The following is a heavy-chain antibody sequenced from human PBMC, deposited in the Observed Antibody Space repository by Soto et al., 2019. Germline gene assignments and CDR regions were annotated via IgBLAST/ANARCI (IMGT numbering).Heavy chain of an antibody. CDR3: ARVGDAGAFDI. D-gene: IGHD2-21*02. V-gene: IGHV3-64*07. CDR2: ISYKRGDTYNGGDT. Sequence: EVQLVESGGGLGQPGGSLRLSCAASGFTLSRYSMHWVRQAPGKGLEYVSAISYKRGDTYNGGDTYYADSVEGRFTISRDNSGNTLYLQMRSLRAEDMAVYYCARVGDAGAFDIWGQGTMVTVSS. J-gene: IGHJ3*02. CDR1: GFTLSRYS.